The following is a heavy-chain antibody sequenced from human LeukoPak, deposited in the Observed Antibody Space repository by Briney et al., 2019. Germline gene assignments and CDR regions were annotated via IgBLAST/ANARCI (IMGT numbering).Heavy chain of an antibody. CDR1: GGSISSHY. CDR3: AREPSH. Sequence: SETLSLTCTVSGGSISSHYWSWIRQPPGKGLEWIGYIYYSGSTNYNPSLKSRVTISVDTSKNQFSLKLSSVTAADTAVYYCAREPSHWGQGTMVTVSS. J-gene: IGHJ3*01. CDR2: IYYSGST. V-gene: IGHV4-59*11.